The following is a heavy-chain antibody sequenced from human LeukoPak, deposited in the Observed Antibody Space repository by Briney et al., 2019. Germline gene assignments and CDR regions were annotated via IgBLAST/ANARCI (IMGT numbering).Heavy chain of an antibody. CDR1: GFTFDDYA. J-gene: IGHJ3*02. CDR2: ISWNSGSI. CDR3: AKDNGSEIYSSLPRI. V-gene: IGHV3-9*01. Sequence: PGGSLRLSCAASGFTFDDYAMHWVRQAPGKGLEWVSGISWNSGSIGYADSVKGRFTISRDNAKNSLYLQMNSLRAEDTALYYCAKDNGSEIYSSLPRIWGQGTMVTVSS. D-gene: IGHD3-10*01.